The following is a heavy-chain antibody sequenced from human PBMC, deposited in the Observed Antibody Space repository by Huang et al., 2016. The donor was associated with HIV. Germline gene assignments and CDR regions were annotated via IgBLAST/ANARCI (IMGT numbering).Heavy chain of an antibody. CDR3: ARGIAAGDY. J-gene: IGHJ4*02. CDR2: INACNGNT. CDR1: GYILSTYD. Sequence: QVQLVQSGAEVKKPGASVKVSCKASGYILSTYDTHWVRQAPGQRLEWMGRINACNGNTQYSQRFEGRVTITRGTTANTAYVELSSLRSEDTGVYYCARGIAAGDYWGQGTLVTVSS. D-gene: IGHD6-25*01. V-gene: IGHV1-3*01.